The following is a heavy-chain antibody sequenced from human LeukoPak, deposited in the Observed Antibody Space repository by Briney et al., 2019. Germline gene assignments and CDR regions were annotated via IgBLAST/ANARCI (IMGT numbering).Heavy chain of an antibody. J-gene: IGHJ1*01. Sequence: GGSLRLSCAASGFTFSSYGMHWVRQAPGKGLEWVAVISYDGSNKYYADSVKGRFTISRDNSKNTLYPQMNSLRAEDTAVYYCAKVREIGIRYFDRLLSRKGSGHWGQGTLVTVSS. CDR3: AKVREIGIRYFDRLLSRKGSGH. CDR2: ISYDGSNK. CDR1: GFTFSSYG. D-gene: IGHD3-9*01. V-gene: IGHV3-30*18.